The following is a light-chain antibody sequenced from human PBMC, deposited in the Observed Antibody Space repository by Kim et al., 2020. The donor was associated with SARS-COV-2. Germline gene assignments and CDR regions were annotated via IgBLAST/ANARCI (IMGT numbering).Light chain of an antibody. Sequence: VSQGQTASITCSGDKLGDKYACWYQQKPGQSPVLVIYQDSKRPSGIPERFSGSNSGNTATLTISGTQAMDEADYYCQAWDSSTWVFGGGTQLTVL. J-gene: IGLJ3*02. CDR1: KLGDKY. V-gene: IGLV3-1*01. CDR2: QDS. CDR3: QAWDSSTWV.